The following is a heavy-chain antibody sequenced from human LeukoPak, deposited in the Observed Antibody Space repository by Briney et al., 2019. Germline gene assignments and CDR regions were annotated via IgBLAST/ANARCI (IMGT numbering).Heavy chain of an antibody. V-gene: IGHV3-48*04. CDR2: ISSSGSTI. CDR3: ARGLPSYDFWSGYYLGCAFDI. D-gene: IGHD3-3*01. J-gene: IGHJ3*02. Sequence: GGSLRLSCAASGFTFSSYWMSWVRQAPGKGLEWVSYISSSGSTIYYADSVKGRFTISRDNAKNSLYLQMNSLRAEDTAVYYCARGLPSYDFWSGYYLGCAFDIWGQGTMVTVSS. CDR1: GFTFSSYW.